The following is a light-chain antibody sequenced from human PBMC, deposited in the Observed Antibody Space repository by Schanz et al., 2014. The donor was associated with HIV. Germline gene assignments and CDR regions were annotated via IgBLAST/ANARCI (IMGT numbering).Light chain of an antibody. J-gene: IGKJ1*01. CDR2: SAS. CDR3: QQYNNWPT. Sequence: EIVLTQSPGTLSLSPGERATLSCRASQSVSSSYLAWYQQRPGQGPRLLIYSASTRATGIPARFSGSGSGTEFTLTISSLQSEDFAVYYCQQYNNWPTFGQGTKVEIK. CDR1: QSVSSSY. V-gene: IGKV3-15*01.